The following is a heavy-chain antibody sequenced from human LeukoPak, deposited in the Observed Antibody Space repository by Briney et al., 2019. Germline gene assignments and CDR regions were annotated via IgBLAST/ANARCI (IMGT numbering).Heavy chain of an antibody. CDR3: AVAATPSDEYFQH. CDR1: GGSISSYY. CDR2: IYYSGST. V-gene: IGHV4-59*08. Sequence: SETLPLTCTVSGGSISSYYWSWIRQPPGKGLEWIGYIYYSGSTNYNPSLKSRVTISVDTSKNQFSLKLSSVTAAGTAVYYCAVAATPSDEYFQHWGQGTLVTVSS. D-gene: IGHD2-15*01. J-gene: IGHJ1*01.